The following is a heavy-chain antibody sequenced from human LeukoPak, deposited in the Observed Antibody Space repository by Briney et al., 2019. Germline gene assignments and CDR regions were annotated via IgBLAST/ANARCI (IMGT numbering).Heavy chain of an antibody. D-gene: IGHD3-10*01. J-gene: IGHJ4*02. CDR1: GFTFSSYW. Sequence: GGSLRLSCAASGFTFSSYWMSWVRQAPGKGLEWVANIKQDGSEKYYVDSVKGRFTISRDNSKNTLYLEMNSLRAEDTAVYYCAKDIGSYYDYWGQGILVTVSS. CDR2: IKQDGSEK. V-gene: IGHV3-7*01. CDR3: AKDIGSYYDY.